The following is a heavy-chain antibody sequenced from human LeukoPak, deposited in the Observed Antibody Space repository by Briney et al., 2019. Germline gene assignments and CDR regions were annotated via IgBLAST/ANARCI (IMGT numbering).Heavy chain of an antibody. D-gene: IGHD6-6*01. V-gene: IGHV3-48*01. CDR3: ARKNTTSSEDY. CDR2: ISGSSSII. CDR1: GFPFSSYS. Sequence: PGGSLRLSCVASGFPFSSYSMNWVRQAPGKGLEGVSFISGSSSIIDYADSVKGRFTISRDNGKNSLFLHMNSLRAEDTAVYYCARKNTTSSEDYWGQGTLVTVSS. J-gene: IGHJ4*02.